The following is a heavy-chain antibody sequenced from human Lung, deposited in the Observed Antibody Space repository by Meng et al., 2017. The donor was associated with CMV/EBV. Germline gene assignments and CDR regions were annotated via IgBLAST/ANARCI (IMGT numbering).Heavy chain of an antibody. D-gene: IGHD3-10*01. V-gene: IGHV3-73*01. CDR2: IRSKPYSYAT. CDR3: ARQGGETYGSHYYYGMDV. CDR1: GFTFSGSP. Sequence: GESLKISCAASGFTFSGSPMHWVRQASGKGLEWVGRIRSKPYSYATEYAASVKGRFTISRDDLKNTAFLQMDSLKTEDTAVYYCARQGGETYGSHYYYGMDVWGQGXTVTVSS. J-gene: IGHJ6*02.